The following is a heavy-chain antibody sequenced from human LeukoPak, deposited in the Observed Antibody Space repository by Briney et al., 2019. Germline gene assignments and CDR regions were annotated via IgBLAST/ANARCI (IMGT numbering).Heavy chain of an antibody. CDR2: IRSKANGYAT. V-gene: IGHV3-73*01. D-gene: IGHD3-10*01. Sequence: GGSLKLSCAASGFTFSGSAMHWVRQASGKGLEWVGRIRSKANGYATAYAASVKGRFTISRDDSKNTAYLQMNSLKTEDTAVYYCTRPTLPMVRGVIAAFDIWGQGTMVTVSS. CDR1: GFTFSGSA. CDR3: TRPTLPMVRGVIAAFDI. J-gene: IGHJ3*02.